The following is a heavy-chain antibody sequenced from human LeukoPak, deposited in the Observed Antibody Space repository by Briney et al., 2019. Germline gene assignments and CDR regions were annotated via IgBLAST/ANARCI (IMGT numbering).Heavy chain of an antibody. CDR1: GYTFTSYG. D-gene: IGHD6-13*01. V-gene: IGHV1-18*01. CDR3: ARGPIAAAGDY. Sequence: ASVKVSCKASGYTFTSYGITWVRPAPGQGLEWMGWINANNGNTNYAQNLQGRVTMTRDTSTSTAYMELRSLRSDDAAVYYCARGPIAAAGDYWGQGTLVTVSS. J-gene: IGHJ4*02. CDR2: INANNGNT.